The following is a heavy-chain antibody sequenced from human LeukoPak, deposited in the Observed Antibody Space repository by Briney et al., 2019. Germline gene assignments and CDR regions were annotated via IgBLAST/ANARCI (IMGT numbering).Heavy chain of an antibody. CDR2: SGSGANT. D-gene: IGHD6-19*01. Sequence: GGSLRLSCTASGFTFSNYAMSWVRQAPGKGLEWVISGSGANTYYADPVKGRFSISRDNSKNKVFLQMNGLRAEDTAISYCAKDRDPLTSSGWPWAYFDYWGQGIMVIVSS. J-gene: IGHJ4*02. CDR3: AKDRDPLTSSGWPWAYFDY. V-gene: IGHV3-23*01. CDR1: GFTFSNYA.